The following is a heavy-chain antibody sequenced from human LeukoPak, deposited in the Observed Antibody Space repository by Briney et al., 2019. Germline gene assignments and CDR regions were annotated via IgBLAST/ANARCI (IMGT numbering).Heavy chain of an antibody. J-gene: IGHJ3*02. CDR2: ISGSGGRT. CDR1: GFTFSSYA. D-gene: IGHD3-10*01. V-gene: IGHV3-23*01. CDR3: AKDLEGGAGSLPEAFDI. Sequence: GGSLRLSCAASGFTFSSYAMNWGRPVPGKGLEWVSAISGSGGRTYYADSVRGRFTISRDTSKKTLYLQMNSLRAEDTAVYYCAKDLEGGAGSLPEAFDIWGQGTMVTVSS.